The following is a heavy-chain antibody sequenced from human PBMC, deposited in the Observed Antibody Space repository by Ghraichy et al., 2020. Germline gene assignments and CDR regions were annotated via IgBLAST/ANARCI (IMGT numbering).Heavy chain of an antibody. CDR1: GFTFSSYS. V-gene: IGHV3-48*01. J-gene: IGHJ6*02. Sequence: GGSLRLSCAASGFTFSSYSMNWVRQAPGKGLEWVSYISSSSSTIYYADSVKGRFTISRDNAKNSLYLQMNSLRAEDTAVYYRARDLSTVTSYYYYGMDVWGQGTTVTVSS. D-gene: IGHD4-11*01. CDR3: ARDLSTVTSYYYYGMDV. CDR2: ISSSSSTI.